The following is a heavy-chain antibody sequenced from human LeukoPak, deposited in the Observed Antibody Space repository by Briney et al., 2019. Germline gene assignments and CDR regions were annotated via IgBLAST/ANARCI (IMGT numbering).Heavy chain of an antibody. J-gene: IGHJ4*02. D-gene: IGHD1-26*01. CDR1: GGSISSYY. CDR2: IYYSGST. Sequence: PSETLSLTCTVSGGSISSYYWSWVRQPPGKGLEWIGYIYYSGSTNYDPSLKSRVTMSVDTSKNQFSLKLSSVTAADTAVYYCVRGGIVGSTARIPLFDYWGQGTLVTVSS. V-gene: IGHV4-59*01. CDR3: VRGGIVGSTARIPLFDY.